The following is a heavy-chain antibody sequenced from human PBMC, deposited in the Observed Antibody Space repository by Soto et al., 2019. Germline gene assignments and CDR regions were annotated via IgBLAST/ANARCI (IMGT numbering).Heavy chain of an antibody. J-gene: IGHJ3*02. CDR3: ARDRVKRLRLGDHLLGDAFDI. Sequence: SETLSLTCTVSGGSISSYYWSWIRQPAGKGLEWIGRIYTSGSTNYNPSLKSRVTMSVDTSKNQFSLKLSSVTAADTAVYYCARDRVKRLRLGDHLLGDAFDIWGQGTMVTVS. V-gene: IGHV4-4*07. D-gene: IGHD3-16*01. CDR1: GGSISSYY. CDR2: IYTSGST.